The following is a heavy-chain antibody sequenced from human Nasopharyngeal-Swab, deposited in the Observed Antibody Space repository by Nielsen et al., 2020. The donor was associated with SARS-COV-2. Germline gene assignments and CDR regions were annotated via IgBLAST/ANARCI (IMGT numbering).Heavy chain of an antibody. CDR3: ARDQEITGTTLTSDAFDV. V-gene: IGHV6-1*01. CDR1: GDSLSSNTAA. Sequence: SQTLSLTCAISGDSLSSNTAAWNWIRQSPSRGLEWLGRTYYRSKWYNDYPVSVKSRIIISPDTSKNQFSLQLSSVTPEDAAVYYCARDQEITGTTLTSDAFDVWGQGTLVTVSS. J-gene: IGHJ3*01. D-gene: IGHD1-20*01. CDR2: TYYRSKWYN.